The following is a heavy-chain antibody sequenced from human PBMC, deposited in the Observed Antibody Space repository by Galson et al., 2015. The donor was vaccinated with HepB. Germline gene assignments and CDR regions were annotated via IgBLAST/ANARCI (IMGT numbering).Heavy chain of an antibody. CDR3: VYEETSNDAFDI. J-gene: IGHJ3*02. CDR1: GYTFTSYG. Sequence: SVKVSCKASGYTFTSYGISWVRQAPGQGLEWMGWISAYNGNTNYAQKLQGRVTMTTDTSTSTAYMELRSLRSDDTAVYYCVYEETSNDAFDIWGQGTMVTVSS. V-gene: IGHV1-18*04. D-gene: IGHD2-2*02. CDR2: ISAYNGNT.